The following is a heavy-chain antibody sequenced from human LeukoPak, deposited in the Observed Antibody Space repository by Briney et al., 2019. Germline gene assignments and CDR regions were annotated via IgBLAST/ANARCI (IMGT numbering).Heavy chain of an antibody. CDR2: ISSSSTKI. D-gene: IGHD4-17*01. J-gene: IGHJ5*02. Sequence: GGSLRLSCVASGFTFNRCAIHWVRQAPGRGLQWVSYISSSSTKILYGDSMWGRFTVSRDNARNSLYLEMNSLTGEDTGVYYCAREIPYGDADLWGQGTLVIVSS. CDR3: AREIPYGDADL. CDR1: GFTFNRCA. V-gene: IGHV3-48*04.